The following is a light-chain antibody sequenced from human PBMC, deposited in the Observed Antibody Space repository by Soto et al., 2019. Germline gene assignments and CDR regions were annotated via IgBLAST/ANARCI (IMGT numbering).Light chain of an antibody. CDR3: RQFSSYPLT. Sequence: EFVLTNAPGTLSWSPGDSATFSCRASPSVRNNYLAWYRLKTGLAPRLLIYDAASRATGSPDRFSGGGSGTDFTLTISRLQPEDFAVYYCRQFSSYPLTFGGGTKVDIK. J-gene: IGKJ4*01. V-gene: IGKV3-20*01. CDR2: DAA. CDR1: PSVRNNY.